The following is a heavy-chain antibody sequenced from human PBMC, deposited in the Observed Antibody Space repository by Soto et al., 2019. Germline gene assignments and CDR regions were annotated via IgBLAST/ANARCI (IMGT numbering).Heavy chain of an antibody. CDR2: MNPNNGNA. D-gene: IGHD3-10*01. Sequence: QVQLVQSGAEVKKPGASVKVSCKASGYTFTSYDINWVRQATGQGLEWMGWMNPNNGNAGYALKFQGGXTXTXXTSISTAYMELSSLRSEDTAMYYCARGSRGVRFDPWGQGTLVTVSS. J-gene: IGHJ5*02. CDR1: GYTFTSYD. CDR3: ARGSRGVRFDP. V-gene: IGHV1-8*01.